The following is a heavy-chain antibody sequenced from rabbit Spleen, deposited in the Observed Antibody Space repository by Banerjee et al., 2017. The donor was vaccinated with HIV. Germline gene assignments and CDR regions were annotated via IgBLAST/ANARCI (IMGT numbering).Heavy chain of an antibody. CDR1: GFSFSNKAV. D-gene: IGHD6-1*01. CDR2: INMVTGKS. CDR3: ARGAYTGAGAIYAYTPFKL. J-gene: IGHJ4*01. V-gene: IGHV1S45*01. Sequence: QEQLVESGGGLVQPGGSLKLSCTASGFSFSNKAVMCWVRQAPGKGLEWIACINMVTGKSVYASWVSGRFIMSRTSSTTVTLQMTSLTDADTATYFCARGAYTGAGAIYAYTPFKLWGQGTLVTVS.